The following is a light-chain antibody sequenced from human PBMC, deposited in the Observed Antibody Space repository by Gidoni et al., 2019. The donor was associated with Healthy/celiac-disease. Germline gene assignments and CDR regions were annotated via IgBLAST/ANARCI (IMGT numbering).Light chain of an antibody. CDR3: QQRSNWPPGVT. CDR2: DAS. CDR1: QRVSSY. V-gene: IGKV3-11*01. J-gene: IGKJ4*01. Sequence: EIVLTQSPATLSLSPGERATLSCRASQRVSSYLAWYQQKPGQAPRLLIYDASNSPTGIPARFSGSGSGTDFTLTISSLEPEDFAVYYCQQRSNWPPGVTFGGGTKVEIK.